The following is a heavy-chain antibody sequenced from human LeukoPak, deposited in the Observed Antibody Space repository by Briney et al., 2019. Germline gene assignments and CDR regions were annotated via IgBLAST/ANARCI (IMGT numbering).Heavy chain of an antibody. CDR1: GFSYTSYW. CDR3: ARLKDGYLDY. Sequence: GESLKISCKGSGFSYTSYWVGWVRQMPGKGLEWMGIIYPGDSDTRYSPSFQGQVTISVDKSITTAYLQWSSLKASDSAMYYCARLKDGYLDYWGQGTLVTVSS. V-gene: IGHV5-51*01. CDR2: IYPGDSDT. J-gene: IGHJ4*02. D-gene: IGHD2-15*01.